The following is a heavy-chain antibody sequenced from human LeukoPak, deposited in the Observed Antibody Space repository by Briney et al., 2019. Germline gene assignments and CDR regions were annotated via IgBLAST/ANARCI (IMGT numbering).Heavy chain of an antibody. J-gene: IGHJ3*02. CDR3: ARARGGTFDI. CDR2: INTDGSRI. D-gene: IGHD3-16*01. V-gene: IGHV3-74*03. Sequence: GGSLRLSCAASGFTFSDYWMHWVRQAPGKGLVWLSRINTDGSRITYVDSVKGRFTMSRDNAKNTLYLQMNSLGGEDTSIYYCARARGGTFDIWGQGTVVTVSS. CDR1: GFTFSDYW.